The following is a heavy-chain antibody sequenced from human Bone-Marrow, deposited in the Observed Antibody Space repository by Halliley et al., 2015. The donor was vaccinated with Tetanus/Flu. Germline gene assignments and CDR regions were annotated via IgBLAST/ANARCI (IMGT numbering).Heavy chain of an antibody. D-gene: IGHD2-2*01. J-gene: IGHJ6*02. V-gene: IGHV3-30*03. CDR3: VRDAKYCTSSTCLHYYYGMDF. Sequence: YEGSVQYYTDSVKGRFTISRDNSKGTLYLQMNSLRPEDTAVYYCVRDAKYCTSSTCLHYYYGMDFWGPGTMVSVSS. CDR2: YEGSVQ.